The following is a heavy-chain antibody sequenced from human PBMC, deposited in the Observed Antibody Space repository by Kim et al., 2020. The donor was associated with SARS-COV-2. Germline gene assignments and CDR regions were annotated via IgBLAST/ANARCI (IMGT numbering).Heavy chain of an antibody. CDR3: ARDRGSSWYAYYYYYGMDV. V-gene: IGHV4-59*01. Sequence: SETLSLTCTVSGGSISSYYWSWIRQPPGKGLEWIGYIYYSGSTNYNPSLKSRVTISVDTSKNQFSLKLSSVTAADTAVYYCARDRGSSWYAYYYYYGMDVWGQGTTVTVSS. CDR1: GGSISSYY. CDR2: IYYSGST. J-gene: IGHJ6*02. D-gene: IGHD6-13*01.